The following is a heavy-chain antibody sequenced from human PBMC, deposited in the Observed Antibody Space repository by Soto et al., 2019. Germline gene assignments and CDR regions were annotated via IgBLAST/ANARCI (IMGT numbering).Heavy chain of an antibody. CDR2: ISGSGGST. Sequence: GGSLRLSCAASGFTFSNYAMNWVRQAPGKGLEWVSGISGSGGSTYYADSVKGRFAISRDNFKNTLDLQMSSLRAEDTAVYYCAKDELEGYYDSSGYYNYWGQGTLVTVSS. CDR3: AKDELEGYYDSSGYYNY. J-gene: IGHJ4*02. D-gene: IGHD3-22*01. CDR1: GFTFSNYA. V-gene: IGHV3-23*01.